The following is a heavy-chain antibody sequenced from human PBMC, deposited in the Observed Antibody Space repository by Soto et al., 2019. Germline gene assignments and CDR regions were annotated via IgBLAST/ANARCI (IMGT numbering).Heavy chain of an antibody. D-gene: IGHD2-8*01. CDR1: GYTFTSYY. V-gene: IGHV1-46*01. J-gene: IGHJ6*02. CDR3: ARDRHYYCTSGVCYRYYYYGMDV. CDR2: INPSGGST. Sequence: QVQLVQSGAEVKKPGASVKVSCKASGYTFTSYYMHWVRQAPGQGLEWMGIINPSGGSTSYAQKFQGRVTMTRDTSTSRVYMQLSSLESEDTAVYYCARDRHYYCTSGVCYRYYYYGMDVWGQGTTVTVSS.